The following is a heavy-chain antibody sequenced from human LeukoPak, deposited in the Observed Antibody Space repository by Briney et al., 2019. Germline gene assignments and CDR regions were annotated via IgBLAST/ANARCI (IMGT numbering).Heavy chain of an antibody. J-gene: IGHJ4*02. CDR1: VYAFTDYY. D-gene: IGHD3-9*01. CDR2: INPKSGGT. CDR3: ARDDILNGYSDY. V-gene: IGHV1-2*02. Sequence: ASVKVSCKASVYAFTDYYMHWVRQAPGQGLEWMGWINPKSGGTNFAQKFQGRVTMTRDPSISTAYMELSRLRPDDTAIYFCARDDILNGYSDYWGQGTLVTVSS.